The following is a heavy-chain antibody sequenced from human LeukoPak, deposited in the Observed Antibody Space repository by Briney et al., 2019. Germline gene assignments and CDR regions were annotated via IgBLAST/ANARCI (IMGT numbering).Heavy chain of an antibody. D-gene: IGHD2-21*02. CDR1: GYTFSDYY. J-gene: IGHJ4*02. CDR3: ARPSYCGGGCYYYFDY. Sequence: ASVKVSCKASGYTFSDYYIHWLRQAPGQGLEWMGWIKPNSGVTNYARNFQGRITMTRDTSISTAFMELSSLRSDDTAVYYYARPSYCGGGCYYYFDYWGQGTLVTVSS. CDR2: IKPNSGVT. V-gene: IGHV1-2*02.